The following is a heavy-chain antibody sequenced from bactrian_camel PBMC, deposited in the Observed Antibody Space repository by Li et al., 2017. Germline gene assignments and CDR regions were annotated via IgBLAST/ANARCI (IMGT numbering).Heavy chain of an antibody. Sequence: HVQLVESGGGLVQPGGSLRLSCAASGFTFSSYDMSWVRQAPGKGLEWVSSISADGTKTSYADSVKGRFTISRDVDKNTVYLQMNNLKPEDTGMYYCAADLASGAYCFTSNRITWGQGTQVTVS. CDR3: AADLASGAYCFTSNRIT. CDR2: ISADGTKT. D-gene: IGHD3*01. CDR1: GFTFSSYD. J-gene: IGHJ6*01. V-gene: IGHV3-2*01.